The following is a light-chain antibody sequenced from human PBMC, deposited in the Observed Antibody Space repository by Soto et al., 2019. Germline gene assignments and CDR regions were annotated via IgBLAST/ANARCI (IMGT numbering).Light chain of an antibody. CDR3: SSYTSSSTLL. J-gene: IGLJ2*01. V-gene: IGLV2-14*01. CDR1: SADVGAYNY. CDR2: DVT. Sequence: QSVMTQPASVSGSPGQSITISCTGTSADVGAYNYVSWYQHHPGKAPKLIIYDVTNRPSRVSNRFSGSKSGNTASLTISGLQSEDEADYYCSSYTSSSTLLFGGGTKVTVL.